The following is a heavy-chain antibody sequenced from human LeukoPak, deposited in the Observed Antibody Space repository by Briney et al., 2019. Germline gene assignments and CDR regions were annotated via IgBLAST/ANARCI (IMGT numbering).Heavy chain of an antibody. CDR2: ISSSGDFI. V-gene: IGHV3-48*03. CDR1: GVTFSSYE. J-gene: IGHJ4*02. D-gene: IGHD6-19*01. Sequence: GGSLRLSCVGSGVTFSSYEMNWVRQAPGKGLEWVSYISSSGDFIYYADSVKSRFTISRDNAKNSLYLQMISLRAEDTAVYSCARARDSGWNIDYWGRETLVTVSS. CDR3: ARARDSGWNIDY.